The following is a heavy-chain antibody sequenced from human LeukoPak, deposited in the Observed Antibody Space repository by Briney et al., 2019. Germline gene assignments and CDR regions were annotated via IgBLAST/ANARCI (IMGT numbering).Heavy chain of an antibody. J-gene: IGHJ5*02. Sequence: GGSLRLSCAASGFPFSSHAMSWVRQPPGKGLEWVAAISNGTTYYADSVRGRFAISRDDSTNTVYLHMNSLRDEDTALYHCVREAGYCAPVCVKTNWFDPWGQGTLVTVSS. CDR3: VREAGYCAPVCVKTNWFDP. CDR1: GFPFSSHA. CDR2: ISNGTT. D-gene: IGHD2-15*01. V-gene: IGHV3-23*01.